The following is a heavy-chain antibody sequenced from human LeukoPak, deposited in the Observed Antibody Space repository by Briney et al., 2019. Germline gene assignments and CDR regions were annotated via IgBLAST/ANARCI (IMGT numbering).Heavy chain of an antibody. D-gene: IGHD3-22*01. J-gene: IGHJ5*02. Sequence: GGSLRLSCAASGFTFSNYWMHWVRQAPGKGLVWVSRINSDGINTSYADSVKGRLTISRDNAKNTLNLQMNSLRAEDTPVYYCARDLGQYYDTSDNWFDPWGQGTLVTVSS. CDR3: ARDLGQYYDTSDNWFDP. CDR1: GFTFSNYW. V-gene: IGHV3-74*01. CDR2: INSDGINT.